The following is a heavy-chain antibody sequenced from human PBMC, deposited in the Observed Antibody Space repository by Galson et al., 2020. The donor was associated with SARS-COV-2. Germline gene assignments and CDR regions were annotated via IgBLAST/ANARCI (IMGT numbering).Heavy chain of an antibody. J-gene: IGHJ4*02. D-gene: IGHD6-13*01. CDR2: LNHNTGDT. Sequence: ASVKVSCKASGYTFSGYYMHWVRQAPGQGLEWMGWLNHNTGDTKYKDNFQGRVSMTRDTSISPAYMELTSLTSDDTAVYYCARDRISAPDDLDYWGQGTLVSVS. CDR1: GYTFSGYY. V-gene: IGHV1-2*07. CDR3: ARDRISAPDDLDY.